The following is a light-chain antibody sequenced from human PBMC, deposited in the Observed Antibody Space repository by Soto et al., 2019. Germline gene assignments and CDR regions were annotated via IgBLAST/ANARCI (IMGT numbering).Light chain of an antibody. CDR2: VAS. V-gene: IGKV3-15*01. Sequence: EIVMTQSPVTLSVSPGDRATLSCRASQSVNSNLAWYQQKPGQTPKLLIYVASTRATGIPARFSGSGSRTEFPLTISSLQSEDFAVYYCQQYNVWPLTFGGGTKVEFK. CDR1: QSVNSN. CDR3: QQYNVWPLT. J-gene: IGKJ4*01.